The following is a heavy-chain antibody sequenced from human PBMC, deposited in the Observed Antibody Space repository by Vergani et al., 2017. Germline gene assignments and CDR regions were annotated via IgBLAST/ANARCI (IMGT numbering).Heavy chain of an antibody. D-gene: IGHD2-15*01. CDR3: ARDWVVAATPNQHGMDV. V-gene: IGHV3-48*03. CDR1: GFTFSSYV. CDR2: ISSSGSTI. J-gene: IGHJ6*02. Sequence: EVQLVESGGGLVQPGGSLRLSCAASGFTFSSYVMNWVRQAPGKGLEWVSYISSSGSTIYYADSVKGRFTISRDNAKNSLYLQMNSLRAEDTAVYYCARDWVVAATPNQHGMDVWGQGP.